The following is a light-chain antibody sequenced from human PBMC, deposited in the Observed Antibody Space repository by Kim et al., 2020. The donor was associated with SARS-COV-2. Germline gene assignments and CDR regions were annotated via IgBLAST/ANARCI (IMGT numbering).Light chain of an antibody. CDR3: AAWDDSLNGPV. Sequence: GQRVTISCTGSGSSIGSNTVNWDQQLPGTATKILIYSNNQRPSGAPDRLAGSKSGTSASLAISGLRSEDEADYYCAAWDDSLNGPVFGGGTQLTVL. CDR2: SNN. J-gene: IGLJ2*01. CDR1: GSSIGSNT. V-gene: IGLV1-44*01.